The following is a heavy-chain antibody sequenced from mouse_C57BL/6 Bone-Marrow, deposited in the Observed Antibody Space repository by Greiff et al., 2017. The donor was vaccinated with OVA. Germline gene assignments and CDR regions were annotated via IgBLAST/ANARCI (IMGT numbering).Heavy chain of an antibody. Sequence: EVQLVESGGGLVKPGGSLKLSCAASGFTFSDYGMHWVRQAPEKGLEWVAYISSGSSTIYYADTVVKGRFTISRDNAKNTLFLQMTSLRSEDTAMYYCARKSYYYGSWYFDVWGTGTTVTVSS. CDR3: ARKSYYYGSWYFDV. D-gene: IGHD1-1*01. V-gene: IGHV5-17*01. J-gene: IGHJ1*03. CDR2: ISSGSSTI. CDR1: GFTFSDYG.